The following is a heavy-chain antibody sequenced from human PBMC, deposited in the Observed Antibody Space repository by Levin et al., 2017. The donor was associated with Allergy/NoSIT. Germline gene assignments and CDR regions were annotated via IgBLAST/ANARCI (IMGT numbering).Heavy chain of an antibody. V-gene: IGHV3-64*01. Sequence: PGGSLRLSCAASGFTFSSYAMHWVRQAPGKGLEYVSAISSNGGSTYYANSVKGRFTISRDNSKNTLYLQMGSLRAEDMAVYYCARGWYYDILTGYVDYWGQGTLVTVSS. J-gene: IGHJ4*02. CDR1: GFTFSSYA. CDR3: ARGWYYDILTGYVDY. CDR2: ISSNGGST. D-gene: IGHD3-9*01.